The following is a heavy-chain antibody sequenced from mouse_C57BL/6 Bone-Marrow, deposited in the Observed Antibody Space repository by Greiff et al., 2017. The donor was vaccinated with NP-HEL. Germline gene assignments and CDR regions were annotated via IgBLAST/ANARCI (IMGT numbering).Heavy chain of an antibody. CDR2: IDPENGDT. D-gene: IGHD1-1*01. CDR1: GFNIKDDY. Sequence: VQLQQSGAELVRPGASVKLSCTASGFNIKDDYMHWVKQRPEQGLEWIGWIDPENGDTEYASKFQGKATITADTSSNTAYLQLSSLTSEDTAVYYCTTLEGTTDAMDYWGQGTSVTVSS. J-gene: IGHJ4*01. CDR3: TTLEGTTDAMDY. V-gene: IGHV14-4*01.